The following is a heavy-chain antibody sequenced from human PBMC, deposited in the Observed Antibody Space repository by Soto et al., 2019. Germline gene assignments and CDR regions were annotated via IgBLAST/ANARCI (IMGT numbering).Heavy chain of an antibody. D-gene: IGHD1-1*01. CDR3: ERKYWNDDYYYYGMDV. V-gene: IGHV3-21*01. J-gene: IGHJ6*02. CDR1: GFTFSSYS. Sequence: EVQLVESGGGLVKPGGSLRLSCAASGFTFSSYSMNWVRQAPGKGLEWVSSISSSSSYIYYADSVKGRFTISRDNAKNSLYLQMNSLRAEDTAVYYCERKYWNDDYYYYGMDVWGQGTTVTVSS. CDR2: ISSSSSYI.